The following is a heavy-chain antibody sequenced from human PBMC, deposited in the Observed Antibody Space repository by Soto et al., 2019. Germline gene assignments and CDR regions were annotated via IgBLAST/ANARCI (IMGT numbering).Heavy chain of an antibody. CDR3: ARSRYCSGGCYYFDY. J-gene: IGHJ4*02. CDR2: INHSGST. CDR1: GGSFSGYY. D-gene: IGHD2-15*01. Sequence: QVQPQQWGAGLLKPSETLSLTCAVYGGSFSGYYWSWIRQPPGKGLEWIGEINHSGSTNYNPSLKSRVTISVDTSKNQFSLKLSSVTAADTAVYYCARSRYCSGGCYYFDYWGQGTLVTVSS. V-gene: IGHV4-34*01.